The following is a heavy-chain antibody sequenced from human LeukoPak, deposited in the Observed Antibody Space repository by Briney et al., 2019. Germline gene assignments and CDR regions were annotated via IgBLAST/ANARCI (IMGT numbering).Heavy chain of an antibody. Sequence: SETLSLTCAVYGGSFSGYYWSWIRQPPGKGLEWIGEINHSGSTNYNPSLKSRVTISVDTSKNQFSLKLSSVTAADTAVYYRARPSTATLVPVPHWYFDLWGRGTLVTVSS. CDR2: INHSGST. CDR1: GGSFSGYY. D-gene: IGHD6-13*01. V-gene: IGHV4-34*01. J-gene: IGHJ2*01. CDR3: ARPSTATLVPVPHWYFDL.